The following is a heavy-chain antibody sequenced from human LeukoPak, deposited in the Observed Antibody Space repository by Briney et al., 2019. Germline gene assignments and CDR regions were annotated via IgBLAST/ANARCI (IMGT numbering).Heavy chain of an antibody. CDR3: ARSNYYDSSALGPDAFDI. Sequence: PGRSLRLSCAASGSTFSNYAIHGVRQAPGKGLDWVAVVSFDGSKKYYADSVKGRFTISRDNSKNTLYLQMNSLRAEDTAVYYCARSNYYDSSALGPDAFDIWGQGTMVTVSS. CDR2: VSFDGSKK. CDR1: GSTFSNYA. D-gene: IGHD3-22*01. J-gene: IGHJ3*02. V-gene: IGHV3-30*14.